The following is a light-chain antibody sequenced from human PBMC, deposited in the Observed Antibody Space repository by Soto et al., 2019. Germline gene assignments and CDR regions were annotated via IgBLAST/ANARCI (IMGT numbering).Light chain of an antibody. Sequence: EIVMTQSPATLSVSPGERATLSCRASQSVGGNLAWYQQKPGQAPRLLIYAASTRATGIPARFSGSGSGTEFTLTISSLQSEDFAVYYCQRYNNWPPWTFGQGTKVDIK. CDR1: QSVGGN. CDR2: AAS. V-gene: IGKV3-15*01. CDR3: QRYNNWPPWT. J-gene: IGKJ1*01.